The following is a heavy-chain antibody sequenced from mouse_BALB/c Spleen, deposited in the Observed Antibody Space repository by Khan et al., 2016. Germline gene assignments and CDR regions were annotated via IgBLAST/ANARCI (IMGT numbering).Heavy chain of an antibody. CDR2: IWPGGSP. CDR3: ARDDQDYDAWFAS. V-gene: IGHV2-9*02. Sequence: QVQLKQSGPGLVAPSQSLSITCTVSGFSLTNSGVHWIRQPPGKGLEWLGVIWPGGSPDYNSALMSRLSITKDNSQNQVFLKMISLPTDDIAMYDCARDDQDYDAWFASWGQGTLVIVSA. J-gene: IGHJ3*01. D-gene: IGHD2-4*01. CDR1: GFSLTNSG.